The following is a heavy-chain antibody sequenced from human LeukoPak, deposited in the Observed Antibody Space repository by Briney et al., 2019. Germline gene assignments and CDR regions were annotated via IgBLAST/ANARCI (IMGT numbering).Heavy chain of an antibody. J-gene: IGHJ4*02. Sequence: GGSLRLSCAASGFTFNRYWMSWVRQAPGKELQWVANIKQDGSAKYYVDSVKGRFTISRDNAKNSLYLQMNSLRAEDTAVYYCARVEASGYDYGAFDYWSQGTLVTVSS. CDR2: IKQDGSAK. D-gene: IGHD5-12*01. CDR1: GFTFNRYW. V-gene: IGHV3-7*01. CDR3: ARVEASGYDYGAFDY.